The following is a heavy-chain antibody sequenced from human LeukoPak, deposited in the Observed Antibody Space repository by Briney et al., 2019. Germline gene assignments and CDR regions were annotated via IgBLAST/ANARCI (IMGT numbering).Heavy chain of an antibody. Sequence: SETLSLTCAVSGGSISSSNGWSWVRQPPGKGLEWIGEIYHSGSTIYNPSLKSRVTTSVDKSKNQFSLKLSSVTAADTAVYYCASAAVASRSDYWGQGTLVTVSS. CDR3: ASAAVASRSDY. D-gene: IGHD6-19*01. V-gene: IGHV4-4*02. CDR2: IYHSGST. J-gene: IGHJ4*02. CDR1: GGSISSSNG.